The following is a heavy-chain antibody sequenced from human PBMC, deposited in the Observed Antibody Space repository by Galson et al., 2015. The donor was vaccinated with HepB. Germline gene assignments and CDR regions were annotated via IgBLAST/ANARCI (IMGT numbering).Heavy chain of an antibody. Sequence: SLRLSCAASGFTFSSYAMHWVRQAPGKGLEWVAVISYDGSNKYYADSVKGRFTISRDNSKNTLYLQMNSLRAEDTAVYYCARSHSSGWFDYWGQGTLVTVSS. J-gene: IGHJ4*02. CDR1: GFTFSSYA. CDR2: ISYDGSNK. CDR3: ARSHSSGWFDY. D-gene: IGHD6-19*01. V-gene: IGHV3-30*04.